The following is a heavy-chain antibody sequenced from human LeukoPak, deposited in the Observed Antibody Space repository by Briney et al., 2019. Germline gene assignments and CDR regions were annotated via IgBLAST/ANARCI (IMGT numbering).Heavy chain of an antibody. J-gene: IGHJ6*02. V-gene: IGHV1-18*01. D-gene: IGHD3-9*01. CDR1: GYTFTSYG. CDR3: ARDFSEAPSGKLRYFDWLSWEYGMDV. Sequence: ASVKVSCKASGYTFTSYGISWVRQAPGQGLEWMGWISAYNGNTNYAQKLQGRVTMTTDTSTSTAYMELRSLRSDDTAVYYCARDFSEAPSGKLRYFDWLSWEYGMDVWGQGTTVTVSS. CDR2: ISAYNGNT.